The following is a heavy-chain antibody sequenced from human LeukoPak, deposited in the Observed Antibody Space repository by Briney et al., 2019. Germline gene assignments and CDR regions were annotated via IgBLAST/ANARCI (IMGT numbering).Heavy chain of an antibody. V-gene: IGHV3-23*01. J-gene: IGHJ4*02. Sequence: GGSLRLSCAASGFTFSSYAVSWVRQAPGKGLEWVSAISARGDSTYYADSVEGRFTISRDNSKNTLYLQMNSLRGEDTALYYCARGAYGDYDYWGQGTLVTVSS. CDR2: ISARGDST. CDR1: GFTFSSYA. D-gene: IGHD4-17*01. CDR3: ARGAYGDYDY.